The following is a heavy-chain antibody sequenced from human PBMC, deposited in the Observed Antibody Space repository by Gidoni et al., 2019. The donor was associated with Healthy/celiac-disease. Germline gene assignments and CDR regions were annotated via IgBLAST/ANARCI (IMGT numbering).Heavy chain of an antibody. CDR3: AITEDIVVVPAATSNWFDP. CDR2: IYYSGST. CDR1: GCSISSSSYY. V-gene: IGHV4-39*01. J-gene: IGHJ5*02. Sequence: QLQLQESGPGLVKPSETLSLTCTVSGCSISSSSYYWGWIRQPPGKGLEWIGSIYYSGSTYYNPSLKSRVTISVDTSKNQFSLKLSSVTAADTAVYYCAITEDIVVVPAATSNWFDPWGQGTLVTVSS. D-gene: IGHD2-2*01.